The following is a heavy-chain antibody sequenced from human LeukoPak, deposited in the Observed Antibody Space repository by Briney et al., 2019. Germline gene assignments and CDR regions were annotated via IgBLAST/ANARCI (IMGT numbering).Heavy chain of an antibody. J-gene: IGHJ6*03. CDR1: GGPVSNSSYY. Sequence: KTSETLSLTCTVSGGPVSNSSYYWGWIRQPPGKGLEWIGSIYYSGSTYYNPSLKSRVTISVDTSKNQFSLKVSSVTAADTAVFYCARDRRSGYSGYNYYYYYYMDVWGKGTTVTVSS. D-gene: IGHD5-12*01. V-gene: IGHV4-39*07. CDR3: ARDRRSGYSGYNYYYYYYMDV. CDR2: IYYSGST.